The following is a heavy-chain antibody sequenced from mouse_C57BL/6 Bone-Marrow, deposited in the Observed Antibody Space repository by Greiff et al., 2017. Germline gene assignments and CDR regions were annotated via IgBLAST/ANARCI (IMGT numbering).Heavy chain of an antibody. D-gene: IGHD2-4*01. CDR3: ARLNYDYAWFAY. J-gene: IGHJ3*01. V-gene: IGHV5-6*01. Sequence: DVHLVESGGDLVKPGGSLKLSCAASGFTFSSYGMSWVRQTPDKRLEWVATISSGGSYTYYPDSVKGRFTISRDNAKNTLYLQMSSLKSEDTAMYYCARLNYDYAWFAYWGQGTLVTVSA. CDR2: ISSGGSYT. CDR1: GFTFSSYG.